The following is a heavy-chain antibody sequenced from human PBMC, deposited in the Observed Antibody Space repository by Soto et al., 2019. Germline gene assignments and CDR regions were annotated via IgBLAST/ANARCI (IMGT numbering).Heavy chain of an antibody. CDR1: GFTFSSYA. V-gene: IGHV3-23*01. J-gene: IGHJ5*02. Sequence: PGGSLRLSCAASGFTFSSYAMSWVRQAPGKGLDWVSGTSGSGANTYFADSVKGRFTISRDNSKNMLYLQMNNLRAEDTAVYYCAKLLCGRTLSVFDPWGQRTLVTVSS. D-gene: IGHD2-2*01. CDR2: TSGSGANT. CDR3: AKLLCGRTLSVFDP.